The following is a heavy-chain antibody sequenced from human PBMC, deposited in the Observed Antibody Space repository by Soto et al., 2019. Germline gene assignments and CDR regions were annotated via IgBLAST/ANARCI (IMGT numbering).Heavy chain of an antibody. CDR1: GFSLSNARMG. D-gene: IGHD3-9*01. Sequence: QVTLKESGPVLVKPTETLTLTCTVSGFSLSNARMGVSWIRQPPGKALEWLALIFSNDEKSYSTSLKSRLTTSKDTSKSQVVLTMTNMDPVDTATYYCARIRAPLRYFDRKYYFDYWGQGTLVTVSS. CDR3: ARIRAPLRYFDRKYYFDY. J-gene: IGHJ4*02. CDR2: IFSNDEK. V-gene: IGHV2-26*01.